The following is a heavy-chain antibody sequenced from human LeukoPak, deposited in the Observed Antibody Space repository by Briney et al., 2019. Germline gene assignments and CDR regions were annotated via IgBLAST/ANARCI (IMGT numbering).Heavy chain of an antibody. J-gene: IGHJ4*02. D-gene: IGHD1-26*01. V-gene: IGHV3-64*01. CDR2: ISSNGGST. Sequence: GGSLRLSCAASGFTFSSYAMHWVRQAPGKGLEYVSAISSNGGSTLYANSVKGRFTISRDNSKNTLYLQMGSLRAEDMAVYYCARVDLLGYDYWGQATLVTLSS. CDR1: GFTFSSYA. CDR3: ARVDLLGYDY.